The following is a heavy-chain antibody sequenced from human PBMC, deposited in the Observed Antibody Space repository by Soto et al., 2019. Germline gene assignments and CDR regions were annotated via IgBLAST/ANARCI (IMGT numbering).Heavy chain of an antibody. CDR1: GGTFSSYS. D-gene: IGHD3-10*01. CDR3: ARVDYDSTYGFYYYGLDV. Sequence: QVHLVQSGAEVKKPGSSVRVSCKTSGGTFSSYSFTWVRQAPGQGLEWMGEIIPILNTAIFAQKFQSRVTITADEPTSTVYMDLSSLSPDDTAVYYCARVDYDSTYGFYYYGLDVWGQGTTVTVSS. V-gene: IGHV1-69*01. J-gene: IGHJ6*02. CDR2: IIPILNTA.